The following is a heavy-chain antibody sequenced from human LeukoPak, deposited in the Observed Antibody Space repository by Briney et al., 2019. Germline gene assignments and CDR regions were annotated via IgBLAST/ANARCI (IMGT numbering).Heavy chain of an antibody. CDR1: GYSFTSYW. Sequence: GESLKISCKGSGYSFTSYWITWVRQMPGKGLEWMGRIDPSDSYTKYSPSFQGHVTISADKSISTAYLQWSSLKASDTAMYYCARQIGYYYDSSGYSERDYWGQGTMVTVSS. CDR3: ARQIGYYYDSSGYSERDY. D-gene: IGHD3-22*01. CDR2: IDPSDSYT. J-gene: IGHJ4*02. V-gene: IGHV5-10-1*01.